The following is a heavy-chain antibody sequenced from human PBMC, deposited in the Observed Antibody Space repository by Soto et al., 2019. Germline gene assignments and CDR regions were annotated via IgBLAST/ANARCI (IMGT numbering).Heavy chain of an antibody. Sequence: LRLSCAASGFTFSSYAMHWVRQAPGKGLEWVAVISYDGSNKYYADSVKGRFTISRDNSKNTLYLQMNSLRAGDTAVYYCARDKAFDYWGQGTLVTVSS. V-gene: IGHV3-30-3*01. CDR3: ARDKAFDY. CDR1: GFTFSSYA. J-gene: IGHJ4*02. CDR2: ISYDGSNK.